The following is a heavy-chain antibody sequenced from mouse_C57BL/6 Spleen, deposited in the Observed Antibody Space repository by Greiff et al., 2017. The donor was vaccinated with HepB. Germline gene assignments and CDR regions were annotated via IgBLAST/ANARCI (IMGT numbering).Heavy chain of an antibody. V-gene: IGHV14-3*01. Sequence: VQLKQSVAELVRPGASVKLSCTASGFNIKNTYMHWVKQRPEQGLEWIGRIDPANGNTKYAPKFQGKATITADTSSTTAYLQLSSLTSADTAIYYCALYDYGSSHYAMDYWGQGTSVTVSS. D-gene: IGHD1-1*01. J-gene: IGHJ4*01. CDR2: IDPANGNT. CDR1: GFNIKNTY. CDR3: ALYDYGSSHYAMDY.